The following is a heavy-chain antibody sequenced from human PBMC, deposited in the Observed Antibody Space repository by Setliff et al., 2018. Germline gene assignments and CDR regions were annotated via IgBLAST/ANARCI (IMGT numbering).Heavy chain of an antibody. CDR2: ISNDGRKK. CDR1: KFTFSDYG. Sequence: GESLKISCAASKFTFSDYGMHWVRQAPGKGLEWVALISNDGRKKYYADSVKGRFTVSRDNSKNTLYLHLNSLSVDDTAVYYCAKVGGGILTLYFYYGMDVWGQGTTVTVSS. D-gene: IGHD3-9*01. J-gene: IGHJ6*02. V-gene: IGHV3-30*18. CDR3: AKVGGGILTLYFYYGMDV.